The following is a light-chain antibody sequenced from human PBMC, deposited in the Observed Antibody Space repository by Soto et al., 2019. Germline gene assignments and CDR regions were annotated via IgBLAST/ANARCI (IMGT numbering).Light chain of an antibody. CDR3: YSAADNNLV. CDR1: VLAKKY. V-gene: IGLV3-27*01. CDR2: KDT. Sequence: SYELTQPSSVSVSPGQTARITCSGDVLAKKYARWFQQKPGQAPVLVIYKDTERPSGIPERLSGSSSGTTVTLTISGAQAEDEADYYCYSAADNNLVFGGGTKVTVL. J-gene: IGLJ2*01.